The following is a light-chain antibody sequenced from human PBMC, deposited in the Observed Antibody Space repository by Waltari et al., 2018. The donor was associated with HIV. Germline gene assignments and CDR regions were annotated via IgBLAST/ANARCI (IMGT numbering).Light chain of an antibody. CDR2: SNN. Sequence: QSVLTQPPSASGTPGQRVTISCSGSSSNIGSNAVNWYQQLPGTAPKLPIYSNNQRPSGVPDRVSGSKSGTSASLAISGLQSEDEADYYCASWDDSLNGYVFGTGTKVTVL. J-gene: IGLJ1*01. V-gene: IGLV1-44*01. CDR1: SSNIGSNA. CDR3: ASWDDSLNGYV.